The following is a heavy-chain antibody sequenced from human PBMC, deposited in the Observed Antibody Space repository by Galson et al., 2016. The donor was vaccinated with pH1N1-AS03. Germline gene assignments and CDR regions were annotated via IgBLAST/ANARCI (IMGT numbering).Heavy chain of an antibody. D-gene: IGHD3-22*01. J-gene: IGHJ3*02. Sequence: SVKVSCKASGYSFSDYYIHWVRQAPGLGLDWMGRFNPSTGSTKYAQQFLGRFTMTRDTSISTAYMELSRPMSDDTAVYYCSRQPSFYDTTGLPDAFDIWGQGTTVTVSS. V-gene: IGHV1-2*06. CDR3: SRQPSFYDTTGLPDAFDI. CDR2: FNPSTGST. CDR1: GYSFSDYY.